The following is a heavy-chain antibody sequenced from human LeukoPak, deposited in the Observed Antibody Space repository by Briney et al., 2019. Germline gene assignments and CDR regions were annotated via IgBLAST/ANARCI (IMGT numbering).Heavy chain of an antibody. Sequence: SETLSLTCTVSGGSISSGDYYWSWIRQPPGKGLEWIGYIYDSGSTYYNPSLKSRVTISVDTSKNQFSLKLSSVTAADTAVYYCARGHLGYSYADNDNYFDYWGQGTLVTVSS. J-gene: IGHJ4*02. CDR1: GGSISSGDYY. CDR2: IYDSGST. V-gene: IGHV4-30-4*01. D-gene: IGHD5-18*01. CDR3: ARGHLGYSYADNDNYFDY.